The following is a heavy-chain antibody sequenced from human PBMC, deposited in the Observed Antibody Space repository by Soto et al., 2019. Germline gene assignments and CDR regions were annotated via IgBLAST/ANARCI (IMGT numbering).Heavy chain of an antibody. Sequence: EVQLAESGGGMVQPGGSLRLSCVASGFTFSSYDMHWVRQAPGKGLEYVSSISSNGGNTYYGNSVKCRFTISRDNSKNTLYLQMGSLRAEDMAVYYCVRRVSGNYDYWGQGTLVTVSS. J-gene: IGHJ4*02. V-gene: IGHV3-64*01. CDR1: GFTFSSYD. CDR3: VRRVSGNYDY. CDR2: ISSNGGNT. D-gene: IGHD1-7*01.